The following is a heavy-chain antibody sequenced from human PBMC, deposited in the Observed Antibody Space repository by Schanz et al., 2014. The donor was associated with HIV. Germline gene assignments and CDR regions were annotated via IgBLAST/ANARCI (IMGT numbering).Heavy chain of an antibody. Sequence: QVQLVESGGGLVKAGGSLRLSCAGSGFTFSDYYMSWIRQAPGKGLEWVSKISSGGTVIHYADSVKGRFTFSRDNAENSLFLQMNSLKDDDTAVYYCAREAYYFDFWNGQYYYYGLDVWGQGTTVTVSS. CDR2: ISSGGTVI. D-gene: IGHD3-3*01. CDR1: GFTFSDYY. J-gene: IGHJ6*02. CDR3: AREAYYFDFWNGQYYYYGLDV. V-gene: IGHV3-11*04.